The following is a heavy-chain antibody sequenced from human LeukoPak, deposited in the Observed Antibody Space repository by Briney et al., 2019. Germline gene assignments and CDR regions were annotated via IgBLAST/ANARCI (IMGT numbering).Heavy chain of an antibody. CDR1: GFTFSSYW. CDR3: ARVLGYCSSTSCYPLGY. J-gene: IGHJ4*02. Sequence: PGGSLRLSCADSGFTFSSYWMHWVRQAPGKGLVWVSRINSDGSSTSYADSVKARFNISRDHVKNTLYLQMNSLRAEDTAVYYCARVLGYCSSTSCYPLGYWGQGALVTVSS. D-gene: IGHD2-2*01. V-gene: IGHV3-74*01. CDR2: INSDGSST.